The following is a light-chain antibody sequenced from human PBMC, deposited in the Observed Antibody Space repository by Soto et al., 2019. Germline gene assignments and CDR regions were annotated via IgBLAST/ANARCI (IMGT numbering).Light chain of an antibody. V-gene: IGLV2-14*01. CDR2: QVT. CDR1: GSDIATFDY. J-gene: IGLJ1*01. Sequence: GSGSDIATFDYVSWYQQYPGKAPKLLIYQVTSRASGVSHRFSGSKSGNTAALTISGLQPEDEAEYYCNSYSSTSFYVFGTGTKVTLL. CDR3: NSYSSTSFYV.